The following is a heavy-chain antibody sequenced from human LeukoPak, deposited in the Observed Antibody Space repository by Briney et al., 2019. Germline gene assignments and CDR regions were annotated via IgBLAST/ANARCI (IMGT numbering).Heavy chain of an antibody. Sequence: GGSLRLSCAASGFTFSTYPMNWVRQAPGKGLEWVSTISGSGGSTYYADSVKGRFTISRDNSKNTLYLQMNSLRAEDTAVYYCARGYCTNGVCYDYWGQGTLVTVSS. CDR3: ARGYCTNGVCYDY. D-gene: IGHD2-8*01. CDR1: GFTFSTYP. V-gene: IGHV3-23*01. J-gene: IGHJ4*02. CDR2: ISGSGGST.